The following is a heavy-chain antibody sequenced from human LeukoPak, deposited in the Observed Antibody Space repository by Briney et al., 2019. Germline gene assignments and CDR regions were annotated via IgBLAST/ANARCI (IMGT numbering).Heavy chain of an antibody. V-gene: IGHV1-2*02. CDR3: ARDYRRPYSGSYHDASDI. D-gene: IGHD1-26*01. CDR2: INPNSGGT. J-gene: IGHJ3*02. CDR1: GYTFTGYY. Sequence: GASVKVSCKASGYTFTGYYMHWVRQAPGQGLEWMGWINPNSGGTNYAQKFQGRVTMTRDTSISTAYMELSRLRSDDTAVYYCARDYRRPYSGSYHDASDIWGQGTMVTVSS.